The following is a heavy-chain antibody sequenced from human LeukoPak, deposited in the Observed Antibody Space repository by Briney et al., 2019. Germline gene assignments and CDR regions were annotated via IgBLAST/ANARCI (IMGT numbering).Heavy chain of an antibody. CDR1: GFTFSSYW. CDR3: AREGLGYYDSSGLDY. J-gene: IGHJ4*02. Sequence: GGSLRLSCAASGFTFSSYWMSWVRQAPGKGLEWVANIKQGGSEKYYVDSVKGRFTISRDNAKNSLYLQMNSLRAEDTAVYYCAREGLGYYDSSGLDYWGQGTLVTVSS. D-gene: IGHD3-22*01. CDR2: IKQGGSEK. V-gene: IGHV3-7*01.